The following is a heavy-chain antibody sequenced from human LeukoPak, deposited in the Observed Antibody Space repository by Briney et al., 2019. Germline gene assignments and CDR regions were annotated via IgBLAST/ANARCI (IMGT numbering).Heavy chain of an antibody. D-gene: IGHD3-3*01. CDR2: ISYSGST. CDR1: GGSISSSGYY. V-gene: IGHV4-39*07. J-gene: IGHJ5*02. CDR3: ARSLTDDFWSGHNWFDP. Sequence: PSETLSLTCTVSGGSISSSGYYWGWIRQPPGKGLEWIGSISYSGSTYYNPSLKSRVTISVDTSKNQFSLKLSSVTAADTAVYYCARSLTDDFWSGHNWFDPWGQGTLVTVSS.